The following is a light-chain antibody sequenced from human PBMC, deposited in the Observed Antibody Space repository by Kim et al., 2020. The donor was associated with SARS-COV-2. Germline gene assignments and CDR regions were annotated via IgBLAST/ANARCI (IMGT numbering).Light chain of an antibody. Sequence: VSPGQTATITCSGHKLGDRYVYWYQQRPGQSPVSVIYEDNKRPSGIPERFSGSNSGNTASLIVSGTQPIDEADYYCQAWDGITAIFGGGTKLTVL. V-gene: IGLV3-1*01. CDR3: QAWDGITAI. CDR1: KLGDRY. J-gene: IGLJ2*01. CDR2: EDN.